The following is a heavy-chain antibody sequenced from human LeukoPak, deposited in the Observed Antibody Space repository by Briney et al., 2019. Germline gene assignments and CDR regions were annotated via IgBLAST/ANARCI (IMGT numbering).Heavy chain of an antibody. Sequence: ASVKVSCKGSGYTFTSYGISWVRQAPGQGLEWMGWISANNGNTNYAQKLQGRVTMTTDTSTSTAYMELRSLRSDDTAVYYCAKQGTIPPTGMDVWGQGTTVTVSS. CDR1: GYTFTSYG. J-gene: IGHJ6*02. CDR2: ISANNGNT. V-gene: IGHV1-18*01. D-gene: IGHD1-1*01. CDR3: AKQGTIPPTGMDV.